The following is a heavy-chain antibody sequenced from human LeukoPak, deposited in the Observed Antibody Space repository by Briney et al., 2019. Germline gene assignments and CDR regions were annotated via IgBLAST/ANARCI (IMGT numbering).Heavy chain of an antibody. CDR3: ARWARPPLKAFDF. J-gene: IGHJ3*01. CDR2: IDPNSGGT. V-gene: IGHV1-2*02. CDR1: GYTFTGYY. Sequence: AASVKVSCKASGYTFTGYYMHWVRQAPGQGLEWMGWIDPNSGGTNYAQRFQGGVTVTRDTSISTAYMELSRLRSDDTAVYYCARWARPPLKAFDFWGQGTLVTVSS.